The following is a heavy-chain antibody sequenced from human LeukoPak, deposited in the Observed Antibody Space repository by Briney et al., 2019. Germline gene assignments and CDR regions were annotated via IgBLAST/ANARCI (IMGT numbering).Heavy chain of an antibody. J-gene: IGHJ4*02. CDR3: VGVERPYYFDC. D-gene: IGHD1-1*01. V-gene: IGHV3-21*01. CDR2: ISSSSSYI. CDR1: GFTFSSYS. Sequence: GGSLRLSCAASGFTFSSYSMNWVRQAPGKGLEWVSSISSSSSYIYYADSVKGRFTISRDNAKNSLYLQMNSLGVEDTAVYHCVGVERPYYFDCWGQGTPVTVSS.